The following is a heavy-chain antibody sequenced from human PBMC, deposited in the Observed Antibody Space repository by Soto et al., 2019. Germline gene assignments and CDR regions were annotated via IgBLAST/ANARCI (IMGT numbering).Heavy chain of an antibody. J-gene: IGHJ5*02. CDR3: ARVARDQGYCSGGSCYGWFDP. CDR2: INHSGST. D-gene: IGHD2-15*01. Sequence: SETLSLTCAVYGGSFSGYYWSWIRQPPGKGLEWIGEINHSGSTNYNPSLKSRVTISVDTSKNQFSLKLSSVTAADTAVYYCARVARDQGYCSGGSCYGWFDPWGQGTLVTVSS. CDR1: GGSFSGYY. V-gene: IGHV4-34*01.